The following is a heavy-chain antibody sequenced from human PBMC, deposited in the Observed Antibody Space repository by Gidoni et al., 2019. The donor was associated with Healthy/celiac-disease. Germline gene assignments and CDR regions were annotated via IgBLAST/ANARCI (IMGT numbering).Heavy chain of an antibody. CDR2: ISYDGSNK. CDR3: AKEGKGDAFDI. Sequence: QVQLVESGGGVVQPGRSLRLSCAASGFTFSSYGMHWVRQAPGKGLEWVAVISYDGSNKYYADSVKGRFTISRDNSKNTLYLQMNSLRAEDTAVYYCAKEGKGDAFDIWGQGTMVTVSS. V-gene: IGHV3-30*18. J-gene: IGHJ3*02. CDR1: GFTFSSYG.